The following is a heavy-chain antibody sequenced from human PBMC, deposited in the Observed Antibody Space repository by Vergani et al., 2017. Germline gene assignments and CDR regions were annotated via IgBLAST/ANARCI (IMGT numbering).Heavy chain of an antibody. J-gene: IGHJ4*02. CDR1: GGSISSSY. V-gene: IGHV4-59*01. CDR2: IYYSGST. CDR3: ARPDNYGDYVPFDY. D-gene: IGHD4-17*01. Sequence: QVQLQELGPGLVKPPETLSLTCTVPGGSISSSYWSWIRQLPGKGLAWIGYIYYSGSTNYNPSLKSRVTISVDTSKNQFSLKLSSVTAADTAVYYCARPDNYGDYVPFDYWGQGTLVTVSS.